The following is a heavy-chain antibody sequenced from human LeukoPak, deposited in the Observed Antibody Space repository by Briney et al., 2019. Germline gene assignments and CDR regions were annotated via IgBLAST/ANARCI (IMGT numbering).Heavy chain of an antibody. Sequence: GGSLRLSCAASGFTFNIYTMNWVRQAPGKGLEWVSSISSSSSSIHYADSVKGRFTISRDNAKNSLYLQMNSLRAEDTAVYYCARVGPTGYFDFWGQKTLVTVSS. CDR1: GFTFNIYT. D-gene: IGHD4-17*01. J-gene: IGHJ4*02. CDR3: ARVGPTGYFDF. CDR2: ISSSSSSI. V-gene: IGHV3-21*01.